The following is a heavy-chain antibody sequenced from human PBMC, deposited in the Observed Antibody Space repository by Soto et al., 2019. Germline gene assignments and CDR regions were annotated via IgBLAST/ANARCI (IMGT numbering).Heavy chain of an antibody. J-gene: IGHJ4*02. CDR2: IYYSGST. CDR1: GGSISSSSYY. D-gene: IGHD5-18*01. CDR3: AGTASDSQPCHFDY. Sequence: SETLSLTCTVSGGSISSSSYYWGWIRQPPGKGLEWIGSIYYSGSTYYNPSLKSRVTISVDTSKNQFSLKLGSVTAADTAVYYCAGTASDSQPCHFDYWGQGTLVTVSS. V-gene: IGHV4-39*01.